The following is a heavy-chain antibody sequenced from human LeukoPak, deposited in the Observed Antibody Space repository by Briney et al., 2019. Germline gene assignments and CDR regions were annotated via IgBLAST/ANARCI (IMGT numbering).Heavy chain of an antibody. CDR3: ARADYGGPFDY. D-gene: IGHD4-23*01. J-gene: IGHJ4*02. CDR2: INHSGST. CDR1: GGSFSGYY. Sequence: SETLSLTCAVYGGSFSGYYWSWIRQPPGKGLEWIGEINHSGSTNYNPSLKSRVTISVDTSKNQFSLSLNSVTAADTAIYYCARADYGGPFDYWGQGTLVTVSS. V-gene: IGHV4-34*01.